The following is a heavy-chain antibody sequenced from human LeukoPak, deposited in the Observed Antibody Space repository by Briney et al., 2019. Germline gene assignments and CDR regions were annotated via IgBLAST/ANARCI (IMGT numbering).Heavy chain of an antibody. J-gene: IGHJ4*02. CDR2: ISAY. D-gene: IGHD3-22*01. Sequence: ASVKVSCKASGYTFTSYGISWVRQAPGQGLEWMGWISAYAQKFQGRVTMTTDTSTSTAYMELRSLRSDDTAVYYCARYYDSSGYYYTPFDYWGQGTLVTVS. CDR1: GYTFTSYG. CDR3: ARYYDSSGYYYTPFDY. V-gene: IGHV1-18*01.